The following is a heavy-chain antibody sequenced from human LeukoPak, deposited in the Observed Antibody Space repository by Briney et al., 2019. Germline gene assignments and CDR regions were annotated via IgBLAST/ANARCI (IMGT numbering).Heavy chain of an antibody. Sequence: ASVKVSCKASGYTFTNYYLHWVRQAPGQGLEWMGRIIPILGIANYAQKFQGRVTITADKSTSTAYMELSSLRSEDTAVYYCARTPSYSNYYYYGMDVWGQGTTVTVSS. V-gene: IGHV1-69*02. CDR2: IIPILGIA. J-gene: IGHJ6*02. CDR3: ARTPSYSNYYYYGMDV. D-gene: IGHD4-4*01. CDR1: GYTFTNYY.